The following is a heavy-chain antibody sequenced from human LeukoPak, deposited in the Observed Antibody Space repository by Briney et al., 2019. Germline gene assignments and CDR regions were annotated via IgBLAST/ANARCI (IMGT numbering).Heavy chain of an antibody. V-gene: IGHV3-7*04. CDR3: ARGRSFSAGWSRGADY. Sequence: GSLRLSCAASGLIFENYWMNWVRQAPGKGLEWVATINQDGSEKYYVGSVRGRFTISRDNAKNSLFLQMNTLRAEDSAVYYCARGRSFSAGWSRGADYWGQRTLVTVSS. D-gene: IGHD6-19*01. CDR1: GLIFENYW. J-gene: IGHJ4*02. CDR2: INQDGSEK.